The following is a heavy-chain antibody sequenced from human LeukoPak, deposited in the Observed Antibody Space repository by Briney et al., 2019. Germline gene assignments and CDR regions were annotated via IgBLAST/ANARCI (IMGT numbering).Heavy chain of an antibody. CDR2: IRYDGSNK. V-gene: IGHV3-30*02. CDR1: GFTFSSYG. Sequence: PGGSLRLSCAASGFTFSSYGMHWVRQAPGKGLEWVAFIRYDGSNKYYADSVKGRFTISRDNSKNTLYLQMNSLRAGDTAVYYCAKGGAVSSKSITMIRGTRRYNYYMDVWGKGTTVTISS. CDR3: AKGGAVSSKSITMIRGTRRYNYYMDV. J-gene: IGHJ6*03. D-gene: IGHD3-10*01.